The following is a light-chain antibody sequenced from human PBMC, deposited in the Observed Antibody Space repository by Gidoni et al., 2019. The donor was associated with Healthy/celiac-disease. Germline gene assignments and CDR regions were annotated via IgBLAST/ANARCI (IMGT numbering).Light chain of an antibody. J-gene: IGKJ2*03. CDR1: QGISSY. CDR2: AAS. CDR3: QQYYSYPLYS. Sequence: AIRMTQSPSSFSASTGDRVTITCRASQGISSYLAWYQQKPGKAPKLLIYAASTLQSGVPSRFSGSGSGTDFTLTISCLQSEDFATYYCQQYYSYPLYSFXQXTKLEIK. V-gene: IGKV1-8*01.